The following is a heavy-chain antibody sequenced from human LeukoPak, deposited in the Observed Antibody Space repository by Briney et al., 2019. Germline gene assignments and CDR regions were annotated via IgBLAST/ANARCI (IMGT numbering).Heavy chain of an antibody. V-gene: IGHV4-4*09. CDR2: IYTSGST. CDR1: GGSISSYY. J-gene: IGHJ6*03. CDR3: ARVATTVTPYYYYMDV. D-gene: IGHD4-17*01. Sequence: SETLSLTCTVSGGSISSYYWSWIRQPPGKGLEWIGYIYTSGSTNYNPSLKSRVTISVDTSKNQFSLKLSSVTAADTAVYYCARVATTVTPYYYYMDVWGKGTTVTVSS.